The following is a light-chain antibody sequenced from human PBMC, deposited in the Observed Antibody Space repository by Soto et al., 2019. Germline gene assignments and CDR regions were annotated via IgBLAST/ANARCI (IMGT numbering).Light chain of an antibody. V-gene: IGLV1-44*01. CDR2: TNN. CDR3: AAWDDSLNGPV. Sequence: QSVLTQPPSASGTPGQRVTISCSGSSSNIGSNTVNWYQQLPGTAPKLLIHTNNQWPSGVPDRFSGSKSGTSASLAIGGLRSEDEADYYCAAWDDSLNGPVFGGGTNLTVL. CDR1: SSNIGSNT. J-gene: IGLJ3*02.